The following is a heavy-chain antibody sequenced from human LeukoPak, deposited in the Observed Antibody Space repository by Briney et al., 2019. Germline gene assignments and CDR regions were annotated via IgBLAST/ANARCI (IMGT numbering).Heavy chain of an antibody. J-gene: IGHJ1*01. Sequence: PGGSLRLSCAASGFTFSSYGMHWVRQAPGKGLEWVAVISYDGSNKYYADSVKGRFTISRDNSKNTLYLQMNSLRAEDTAAYYCAKDPTLTYYYDSSGLWEGYFQHWGQGTLVTVSS. CDR2: ISYDGSNK. D-gene: IGHD3-22*01. V-gene: IGHV3-30*18. CDR3: AKDPTLTYYYDSSGLWEGYFQH. CDR1: GFTFSSYG.